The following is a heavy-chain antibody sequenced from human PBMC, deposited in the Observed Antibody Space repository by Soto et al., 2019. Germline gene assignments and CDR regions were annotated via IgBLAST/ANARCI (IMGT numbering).Heavy chain of an antibody. CDR1: GDSVSSNSAA. V-gene: IGHV6-1*01. J-gene: IGHJ6*02. CDR3: ARDHSIAAAGSYGMDF. Sequence: SQTLSLTCALSGDSVSSNSAAWNWIRQSPSRGLEWLGRTYYRSKWYNDYAVSLKSRITINPDTSKNQFSLQLNSVTPEDTAVYYCARDHSIAAAGSYGMDFWGQGTTVTVSS. CDR2: TYYRSKWYN. D-gene: IGHD6-25*01.